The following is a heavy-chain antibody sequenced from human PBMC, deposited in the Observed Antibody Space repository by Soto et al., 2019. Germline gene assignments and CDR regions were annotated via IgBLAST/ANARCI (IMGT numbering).Heavy chain of an antibody. CDR1: GGSISSSSYY. CDR3: ARPTCPSIVVPAAWEILTCYMDV. CDR2: IYYSGST. V-gene: IGHV4-39*01. D-gene: IGHD2-2*01. Sequence: SETLSLTCTVSGGSISSSSYYWGWIRQPPGKGLEWIGSIYYSGSTYYNPSLKSRVTISVDTSKNQFSLKLSSVTAADTAVYYCARPTCPSIVVPAAWEILTCYMDVWGKGTTVTVSS. J-gene: IGHJ6*03.